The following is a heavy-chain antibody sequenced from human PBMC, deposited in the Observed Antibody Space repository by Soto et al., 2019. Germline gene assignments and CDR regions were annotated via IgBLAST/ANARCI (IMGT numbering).Heavy chain of an antibody. J-gene: IGHJ6*02. D-gene: IGHD2-2*01. CDR2: INHSGST. CDR1: GGSFSGYY. Sequence: PSETLSLTCAVYGGSFSGYYWSWIRQPPGKGLEWIGEINHSGSTNYNPSLKSRVTISVDTSKNQFSLKLSSVTAADTAVYYCARAHYQLLYYYYYGMDVWGQGTTVTVSS. CDR3: ARAHYQLLYYYYYGMDV. V-gene: IGHV4-34*01.